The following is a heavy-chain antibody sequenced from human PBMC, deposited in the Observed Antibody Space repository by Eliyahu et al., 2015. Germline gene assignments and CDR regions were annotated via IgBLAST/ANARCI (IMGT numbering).Heavy chain of an antibody. CDR1: GFTFGXYA. D-gene: IGHD6-19*01. J-gene: IGHJ4*02. CDR3: TRERYSSGWVPPWDRRVLFDY. V-gene: IGHV3-49*03. Sequence: EVQLVESGGGLVQPGRSLRLSCTASGFTFGXYAMXWFXRAPGKGLEWVGFIRSKAYGGTTEYAASVKGRFTISRDDSKSIAYLQMNSLKTEDTAVYYCTRERYSSGWVPPWDRRVLFDYWGQGTLVTVSS. CDR2: IRSKAYGGTT.